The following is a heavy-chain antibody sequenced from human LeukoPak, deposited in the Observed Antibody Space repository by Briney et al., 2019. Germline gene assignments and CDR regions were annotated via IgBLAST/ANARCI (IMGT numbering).Heavy chain of an antibody. CDR1: GFTFSSYS. CDR2: ISSSSSYI. J-gene: IGHJ3*02. CDR3: ARDLRIAVAGDAFDI. V-gene: IGHV3-21*01. Sequence: GGSLRLSCAASGFTFSSYSMNWVRQAPGKGLEWVSYISSSSSYIYYADSVKGRFTISRDNAKNSLYLQMNSLRAEDRAVYYCARDLRIAVAGDAFDIWGQGRMVTVSS. D-gene: IGHD6-19*01.